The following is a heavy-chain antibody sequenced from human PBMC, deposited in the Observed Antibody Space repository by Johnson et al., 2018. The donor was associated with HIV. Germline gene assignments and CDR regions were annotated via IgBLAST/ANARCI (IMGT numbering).Heavy chain of an antibody. V-gene: IGHV3-15*07. CDR2: IYSGETT. J-gene: IGHJ3*02. Sequence: VQLLGSGGGLVQPGGSLRLSCAASGFTFSSYAMHWVRQAPGKGLEWVSLIYSGETTDYAVAVKGRFTISRDDSKNTLYLQMNSLKTEDTDVYYCTTSLPWSLDAFDIWGQGTMVTVSS. D-gene: IGHD2-8*02. CDR3: TTSLPWSLDAFDI. CDR1: GFTFSSYA.